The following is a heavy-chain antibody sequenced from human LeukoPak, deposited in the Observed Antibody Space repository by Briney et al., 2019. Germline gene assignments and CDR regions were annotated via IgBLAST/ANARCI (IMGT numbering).Heavy chain of an antibody. CDR3: ARGEGTMVRGVIISPDFDY. J-gene: IGHJ4*02. V-gene: IGHV4-34*01. D-gene: IGHD3-10*01. Sequence: LRLSCAASGFTFSNYAMSWIRQPPGKGLEWIGEINHSGSTNYNPSLKSRVTISVDTSKNQFPLKLSSVTAADTAVYYCARGEGTMVRGVIISPDFDYWGQGTLVTVSS. CDR1: GFTFSNYA. CDR2: INHSGST.